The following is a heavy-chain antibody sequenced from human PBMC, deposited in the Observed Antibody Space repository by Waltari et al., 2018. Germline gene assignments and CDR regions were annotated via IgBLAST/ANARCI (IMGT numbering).Heavy chain of an antibody. CDR2: INHSGST. V-gene: IGHV4-34*01. Sequence: QVQLQQWGAGLLKPSETLSLTCAVYGGSFSGYYWSWIRQPPGKGLEWIGEINHSGSTNYNPSLKSRVTISVDTSKNQFSLKLSSVTAADTAVYYCARKRASLADRGDYGGWFDPWGQGTLVTVSS. D-gene: IGHD4-17*01. CDR3: ARKRASLADRGDYGGWFDP. CDR1: GGSFSGYY. J-gene: IGHJ5*02.